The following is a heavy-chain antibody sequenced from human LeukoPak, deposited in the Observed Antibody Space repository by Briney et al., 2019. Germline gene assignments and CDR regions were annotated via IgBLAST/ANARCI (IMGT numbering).Heavy chain of an antibody. CDR3: ARENSSGWSRFDY. CDR1: GFTFSSYS. CDR2: ISSSSSYI. D-gene: IGHD6-19*01. J-gene: IGHJ4*02. Sequence: GGSLRLSCAASGFTFSSYSMNWVRQAPGKGLEWVSSISSSSSYIYYADSVKGRFTISRDDAKNSLYLQMNSLRAEDTAVYYCARENSSGWSRFDYWGQGTLVTVSS. V-gene: IGHV3-21*01.